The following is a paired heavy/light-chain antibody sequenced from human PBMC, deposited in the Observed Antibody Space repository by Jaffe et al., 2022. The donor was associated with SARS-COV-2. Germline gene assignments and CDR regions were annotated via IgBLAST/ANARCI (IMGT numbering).Heavy chain of an antibody. CDR2: IWYDESKK. J-gene: IGHJ4*02. Sequence: QVQLVESGGGVVQPGRSLRLSCVASGFTFSTYGFHWVRQAPGKGLEWVAVIWYDESKKYYADSVKGRFTISREISKNTVYLQMNSLRVEDTAVYYCARAGQGYSLDYWGQGTLVTVSS. CDR3: ARAGQGYSLDY. D-gene: IGHD4-4*01. CDR1: GFTFSTYG. V-gene: IGHV3-33*01.
Light chain of an antibody. J-gene: IGLJ3*02. V-gene: IGLV2-18*02. CDR3: SSYTSISTWV. CDR2: DVT. Sequence: QSALTQPPSVSGSPGQSVTISCTGTSSDFGSYNRVSWYQQPPGTAPKLMIYDVTNRPSGVPDRFSGSKSGNTASLTISGLQAEDEADYYCSSYTSISTWVFGGGTKLTVL. CDR1: SSDFGSYNR.